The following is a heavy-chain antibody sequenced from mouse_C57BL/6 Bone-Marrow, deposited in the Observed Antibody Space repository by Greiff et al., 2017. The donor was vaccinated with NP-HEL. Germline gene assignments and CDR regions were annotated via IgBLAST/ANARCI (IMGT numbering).Heavy chain of an antibody. D-gene: IGHD3-2*02. Sequence: QVQLQQPGTELVKPGASVKLSCTASGYTFTSYWMHWVRQRPGQGLEWIGNINPGNGGTNYNEKFKSKATLTVDKSSSTAFMQLSSLTSEDSAVDYWARDQVRAGAMDYWGQGTSVTVSS. CDR3: ARDQVRAGAMDY. CDR1: GYTFTSYW. CDR2: INPGNGGT. V-gene: IGHV1-53*01. J-gene: IGHJ4*01.